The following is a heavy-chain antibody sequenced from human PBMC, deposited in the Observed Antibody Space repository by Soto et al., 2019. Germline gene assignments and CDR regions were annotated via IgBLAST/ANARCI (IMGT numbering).Heavy chain of an antibody. V-gene: IGHV1-18*01. J-gene: IGHJ6*02. D-gene: IGHD6-13*01. Sequence: ASVKVSCKASGYSFTSYGINWVRQAPGQGLEWMGWISAYNGNTNYAQKLQGRVTMTTDTSTSTAYMELRSLRSDDTAVYYCARDRYSLEGYSSCWYGIYYYYYDMDVWRHGTTVTVSS. CDR2: ISAYNGNT. CDR3: ARDRYSLEGYSSCWYGIYYYYYDMDV. CDR1: GYSFTSYG.